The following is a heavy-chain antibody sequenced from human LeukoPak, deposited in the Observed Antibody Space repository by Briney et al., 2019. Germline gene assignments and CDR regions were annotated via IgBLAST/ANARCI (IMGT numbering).Heavy chain of an antibody. D-gene: IGHD6-19*01. CDR3: ARVGGGIAVAGTIDY. CDR1: GGSISSYH. CDR2: IYYSGSA. V-gene: IGHV4-59*12. Sequence: SETLSLTCTVSGGSISSYHWSWIRQPPGKGLEWIGYIYYSGSANYNPSLKSRVTISVDTSKNQFSLKLSSVPAADTAVYYCARVGGGIAVAGTIDYWGQGTLVTVSS. J-gene: IGHJ4*02.